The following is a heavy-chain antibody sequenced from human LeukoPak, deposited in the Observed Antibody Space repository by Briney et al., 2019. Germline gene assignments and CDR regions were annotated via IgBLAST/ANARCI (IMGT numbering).Heavy chain of an antibody. Sequence: GGSLRLSCEASGFTFNNYAMNWVRQAPGKGLEWISGVSNSGVSTNYAASVKGRFTISRDNSKNMLYLQMNGLRAEDTAVYYCAKDWNPSPNWFGPWGQGTLVIVSS. CDR3: AKDWNPSPNWFGP. D-gene: IGHD1-1*01. CDR2: VSNSGVST. CDR1: GFTFNNYA. V-gene: IGHV3-23*01. J-gene: IGHJ5*02.